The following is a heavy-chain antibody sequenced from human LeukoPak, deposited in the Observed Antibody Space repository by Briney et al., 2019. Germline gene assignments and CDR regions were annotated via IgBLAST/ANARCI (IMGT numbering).Heavy chain of an antibody. V-gene: IGHV4-38-2*01. CDR3: ARSGSDAFDI. CDR2: IYHSGST. CDR1: GYSISSGYY. Sequence: SQTLSLTCAVSGYSISSGYYWGWIRQPPGKGLEWIGSIYHSGSTYYKPSLKSRVTILVDTSKNQFSLKLSSVTAADTAVYYCARSGSDAFDIWGQGTMVTVSS. J-gene: IGHJ3*02. D-gene: IGHD2-15*01.